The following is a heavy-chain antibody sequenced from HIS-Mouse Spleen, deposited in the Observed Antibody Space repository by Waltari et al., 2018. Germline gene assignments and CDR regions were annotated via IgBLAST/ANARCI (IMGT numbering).Heavy chain of an antibody. D-gene: IGHD1-26*01. CDR1: GGSISSSSYY. Sequence: QLQLQESGPGLVKPSETLSLTCTVSGGSISSSSYYWGWIRQPPGKGLEWIGSISYSGGTHDNPSPKRRVTLSVGTSKNPVPLKLSSVTAADTAVYYCAGQAGTGSGSYHFDYWGQGTLVTVSS. J-gene: IGHJ4*02. CDR2: ISYSGGT. CDR3: AGQAGTGSGSYHFDY. V-gene: IGHV4-39*01.